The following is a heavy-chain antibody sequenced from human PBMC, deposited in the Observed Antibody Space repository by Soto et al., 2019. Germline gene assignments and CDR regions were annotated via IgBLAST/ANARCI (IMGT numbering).Heavy chain of an antibody. J-gene: IGHJ4*02. CDR1: GGSFSGYY. D-gene: IGHD2-15*01. CDR3: ARARSGGSCYFDY. CDR2: INHSGST. Sequence: QVQLQQWGAGLLKPSETLSLTCAVYGGSFSGYYWSWIRQPPGKGLEWIGEINHSGSTNYNPSLKSRVTISVDTSKSQFSLKLSSVTAADTAVSYCARARSGGSCYFDYWGQGTLVTVSS. V-gene: IGHV4-34*01.